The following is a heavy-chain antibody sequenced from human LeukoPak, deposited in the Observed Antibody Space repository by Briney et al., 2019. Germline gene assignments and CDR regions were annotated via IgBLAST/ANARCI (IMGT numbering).Heavy chain of an antibody. Sequence: PSETLSLTCTVSYGSISSYYWSWIRQPAGKGLEWIGRVTNYNPSLKSRVTMSVDTSKNQLSLKLRSVTAADTAVYYCARRRGTLYWFDPWGQGTLVTVSS. CDR2: VT. CDR1: YGSISSYY. CDR3: ARRRGTLYWFDP. J-gene: IGHJ5*02. V-gene: IGHV4-4*07. D-gene: IGHD3-10*01.